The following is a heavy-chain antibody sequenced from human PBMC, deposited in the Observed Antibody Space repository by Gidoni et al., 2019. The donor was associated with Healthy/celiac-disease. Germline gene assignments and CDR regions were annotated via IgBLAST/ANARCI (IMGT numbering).Heavy chain of an antibody. CDR1: GGTFSSYA. V-gene: IGHV1-69*01. CDR2: IIPIFSTA. D-gene: IGHD2-15*01. CDR3: AGHGSPSFDI. J-gene: IGHJ3*02. Sequence: QVQLVQAGAEAKKPGSSVKVSCKASGGTFSSYAISWVRQVPGQGLEWIGGIIPIFSTANYAQKFQGRVTITADESTSTAYMELSSRRSEDTAVYYCAGHGSPSFDIWGQGTMVTVSS.